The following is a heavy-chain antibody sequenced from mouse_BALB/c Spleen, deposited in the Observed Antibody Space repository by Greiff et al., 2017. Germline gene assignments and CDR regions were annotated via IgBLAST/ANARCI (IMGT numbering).Heavy chain of an antibody. CDR3: AREGNYAMDY. Sequence: QVQLKESGAELVRPGVSVKISCKGSGYTFTDYAMHWVKQSHAKSLEWIGVISTYYGDASYNQKFKGKATMTVDKSSSTAYMELARLTSEESAIYYCAREGNYAMDYWGQGTSVTVSS. V-gene: IGHV1S137*01. CDR2: ISTYYGDA. CDR1: GYTFTDYA. J-gene: IGHJ4*01.